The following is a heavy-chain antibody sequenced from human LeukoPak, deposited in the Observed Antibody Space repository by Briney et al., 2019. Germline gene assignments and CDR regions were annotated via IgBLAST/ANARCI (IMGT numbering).Heavy chain of an antibody. CDR3: ARSFIVGATSGYYFKY. D-gene: IGHD1-26*01. CDR2: SNPSGGST. V-gene: IGHV1-46*01. J-gene: IGHJ4*02. Sequence: ASVKVSCKASGYIFISYYMHWVRQAPGQGLEWMGISNPSGGSTSYAQKFQGRVTMTRDTSTSTVYMELSSLRSEDTAVYYCARSFIVGATSGYYFKYWGQGTLVTVSS. CDR1: GYIFISYY.